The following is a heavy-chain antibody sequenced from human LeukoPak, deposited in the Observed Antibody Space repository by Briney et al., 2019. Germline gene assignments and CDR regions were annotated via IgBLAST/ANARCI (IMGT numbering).Heavy chain of an antibody. J-gene: IGHJ4*02. CDR2: ITGSGATT. Sequence: PGGSLRLSCAASGFTFSSHAMNWVRQPPGKGLEWVSAITGSGATTYYADSVKGRFTISRDNFRDTLYLQMNSLRAEDKAVYYCAKDPDWGQGTLVTVSS. V-gene: IGHV3-23*01. CDR3: AKDPD. CDR1: GFTFSSHA.